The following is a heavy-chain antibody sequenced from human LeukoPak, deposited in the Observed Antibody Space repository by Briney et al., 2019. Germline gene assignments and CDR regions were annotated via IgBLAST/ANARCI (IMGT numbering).Heavy chain of an antibody. V-gene: IGHV1-46*01. J-gene: IGHJ5*02. CDR1: GDILSRHY. CDR2: INPTGDAT. Sequence: ASVKVSCKASGDILSRHYMHWVRQAPGQGLEWMGIINPTGDATTYAQKFQGRVTVTWDMSTSTDYMELSGLTAEDTAVYFCARDNSVRDTAWWLDPWGQGTLVTVSS. D-gene: IGHD3-10*01. CDR3: ARDNSVRDTAWWLDP.